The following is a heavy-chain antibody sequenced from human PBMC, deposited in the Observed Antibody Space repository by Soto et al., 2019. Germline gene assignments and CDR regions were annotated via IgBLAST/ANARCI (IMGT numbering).Heavy chain of an antibody. Sequence: QVQLVESGGGVVQPGGSLRLSCAASGFTFSNYGMHWVRQAPGKGLESVAVIWYDGTNKYYADSVKGRFTISRDNSKNMMYRQGNSLRAEDTAVYYCARDYSRYYGMDVWGQGTTVTVSS. CDR1: GFTFSNYG. CDR2: IWYDGTNK. D-gene: IGHD2-15*01. J-gene: IGHJ6*02. V-gene: IGHV3-33*01. CDR3: ARDYSRYYGMDV.